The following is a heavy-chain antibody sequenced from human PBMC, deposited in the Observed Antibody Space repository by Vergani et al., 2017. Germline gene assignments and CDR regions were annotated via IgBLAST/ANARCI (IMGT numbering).Heavy chain of an antibody. J-gene: IGHJ6*04. CDR3: ARPPRGFRAEMDV. Sequence: QVQLVESGGGVVQPGRSLRLSCAASGFTFSSYGMHWVRQAPGKGLEWVAVIWYDGSNKYYADSVKGRFTISRDNAKNSLYLQMNSLRAEDTAVYYCARPPRGFRAEMDVWGKGTTVTVSS. D-gene: IGHD5-12*01. V-gene: IGHV3-33*08. CDR1: GFTFSSYG. CDR2: IWYDGSNK.